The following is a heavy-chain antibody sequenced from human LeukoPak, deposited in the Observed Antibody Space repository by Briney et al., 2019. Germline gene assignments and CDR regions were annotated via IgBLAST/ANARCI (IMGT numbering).Heavy chain of an antibody. CDR3: ASDRLMRLGCYYYYSDV. CDR1: GGSISSYY. CDR2: IYTSGST. J-gene: IGHJ6*03. D-gene: IGHD3-16*01. Sequence: PSETLSLTCTVSGGSISSYYWNWIRQPAGKGLEWIGRIYTSGSTYYNPSLKSRVTISVDTSKNQFSLTLSSVTAADTAVYYCASDRLMRLGCYYYYSDVWGKGTTVTVSS. V-gene: IGHV4-4*07.